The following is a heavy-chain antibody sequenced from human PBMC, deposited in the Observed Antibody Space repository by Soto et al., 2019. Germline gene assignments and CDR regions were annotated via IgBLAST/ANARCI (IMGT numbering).Heavy chain of an antibody. J-gene: IGHJ4*02. V-gene: IGHV4-39*01. CDR3: ARQAGWLIDY. CDR2: IYYSGST. Sequence: SETLSVTCTVSGGSISSTSHYWAWIRQPPGKGLECIGSIYYSGSTYYNPSLKSRATISVDRSKNHFSLQLTSLTAADTAVYYCARQAGWLIDYWGQGALVTVS. CDR1: GGSISSTSHY. D-gene: IGHD6-19*01.